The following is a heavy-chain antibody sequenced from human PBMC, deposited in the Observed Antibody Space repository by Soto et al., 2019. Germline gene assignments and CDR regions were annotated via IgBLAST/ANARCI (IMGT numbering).Heavy chain of an antibody. D-gene: IGHD5-12*01. CDR3: ARWLQTEPRLFFDY. CDR1: GGSISSSSYY. CDR2: IYYSGST. V-gene: IGHV4-39*01. J-gene: IGHJ4*02. Sequence: ETLSLTCTVSGGSISSSSYYWGWIRQPPGKGLEWIGNIYYSGSTYYNPSLKSRVTISVDTSKNQFSLKLSSVTAADTAVYYCARWLQTEPRLFFDYWGQGTLVTVSS.